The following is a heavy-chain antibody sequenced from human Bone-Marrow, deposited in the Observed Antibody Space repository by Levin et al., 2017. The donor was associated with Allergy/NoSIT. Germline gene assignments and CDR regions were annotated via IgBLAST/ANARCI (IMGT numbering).Heavy chain of an antibody. J-gene: IGHJ4*02. CDR3: AGQALAGFDH. V-gene: IGHV4-59*01. Sequence: SQTLSLTCSVSGASISSYYWTWIRQSPGRRLEWIGYVSDTGLTNYNPSLKSRVTISVDKSRTQFSLRLTSVTAADTAVYFCAGQALAGFDHWGQGALVSVSS. D-gene: IGHD3-3*02. CDR1: GASISSYY. CDR2: VSDTGLT.